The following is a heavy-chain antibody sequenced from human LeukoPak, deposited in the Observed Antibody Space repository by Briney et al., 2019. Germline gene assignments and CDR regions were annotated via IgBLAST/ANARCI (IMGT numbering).Heavy chain of an antibody. J-gene: IGHJ3*01. CDR2: ISGSGGST. V-gene: IGHV3-23*01. CDR1: GFTFSSYA. CDR3: AKDNHNKHNVVDTVATRPSV. Sequence: GGSLRLSCAASGFTFSSYAMSWVRQAPGKGLEWVSAISGSGGSTYYADSVKGRFTISRDNSKNTLYLQMNSLRAEDTAVYYCAKDNHNKHNVVDTVATRPSVWGQGTMVTVSS. D-gene: IGHD5-12*01.